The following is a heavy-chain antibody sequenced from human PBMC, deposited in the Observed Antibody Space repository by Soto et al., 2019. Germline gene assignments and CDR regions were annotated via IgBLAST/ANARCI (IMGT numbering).Heavy chain of an antibody. CDR2: IYYSGTT. J-gene: IGHJ4*02. CDR3: ARESYYGSGATVVAY. CDR1: GDSISGYY. D-gene: IGHD3-10*01. V-gene: IGHV4-59*01. Sequence: PSDTLSLTCTISGDSISGYYWSWIRQPPGKGLEWIGYIYYSGTTSYNPSLNSRVTMSVDTSKNQFSLKVNSVTAADTAVYYCARESYYGSGATVVAYWGQGTLVTVS.